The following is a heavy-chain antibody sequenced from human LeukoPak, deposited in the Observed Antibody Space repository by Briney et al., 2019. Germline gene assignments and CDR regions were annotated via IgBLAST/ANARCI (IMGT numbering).Heavy chain of an antibody. CDR1: GFTFSSYE. Sequence: HTGGSLRLSCAASGFTFSSYEMNWVRQAPGKGLEWVSYISSSGSTIYYADSVKGRFTISRDNAKNSLYLQMNSLRAEDTAVYYCARVSRYVTHLHMDVWGKGTTVTVSS. V-gene: IGHV3-48*03. CDR3: ARVSRYVTHLHMDV. CDR2: ISSSGSTI. J-gene: IGHJ6*03. D-gene: IGHD5-12*01.